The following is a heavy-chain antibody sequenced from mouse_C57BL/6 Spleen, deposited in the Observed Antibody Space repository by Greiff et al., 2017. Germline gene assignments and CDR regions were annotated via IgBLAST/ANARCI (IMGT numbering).Heavy chain of an antibody. D-gene: IGHD1-1*01. V-gene: IGHV1-81*01. CDR2: IYPRSGNT. CDR1: GYTFTSYG. CDR3: ARFYYGSSAYYAMDD. Sequence: QVQLQQSGAELARPGASVKLSCKASGYTFTSYGISWVKQRTGQGLEWIGEIYPRSGNTYYNEKFKGKATLTADKSSSTAYMELRSLTSEDSAVYFCARFYYGSSAYYAMDDCGQGNSVTASS. J-gene: IGHJ4*01.